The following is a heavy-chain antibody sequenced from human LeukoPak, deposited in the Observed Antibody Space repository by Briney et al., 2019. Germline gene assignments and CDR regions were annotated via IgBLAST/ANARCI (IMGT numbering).Heavy chain of an antibody. CDR2: ISTDGSTT. CDR1: GFTFRNHW. CDR3: ARDFSPSMFDY. Sequence: PGEPLTLSCAVSGFTFRNHWMHCVRHVPAKGLVWVSHISTDGSTTGYADSVKSRFTISRDNATNTLYRQMKSLRDEDTAVYYCARDFSPSMFDYWGQGTLVTVPS. J-gene: IGHJ4*02. D-gene: IGHD2/OR15-2a*01. V-gene: IGHV3-74*01.